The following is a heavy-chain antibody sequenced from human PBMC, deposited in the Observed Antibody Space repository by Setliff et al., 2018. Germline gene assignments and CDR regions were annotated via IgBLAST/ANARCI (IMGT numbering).Heavy chain of an antibody. Sequence: SETLSLTCAVSGYSISSGYYWGWIRHPPGKGLEWIGSIYHSGSTYYNPSLKSRVTISVDTSKNQFSLKLSSVTAADTAVYYCARDPAASSNWFDSWGQGTLVTVSS. CDR1: GYSISSGYY. CDR3: ARDPAASSNWFDS. CDR2: IYHSGST. V-gene: IGHV4-38-2*02. D-gene: IGHD6-13*01. J-gene: IGHJ5*01.